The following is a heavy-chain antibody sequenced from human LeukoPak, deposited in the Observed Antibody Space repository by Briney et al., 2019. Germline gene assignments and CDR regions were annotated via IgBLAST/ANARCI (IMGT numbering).Heavy chain of an antibody. CDR3: ARLLQGVAGTWGY. D-gene: IGHD6-19*01. CDR2: IYPGDSDT. CDR1: GFSFTTYW. V-gene: IGHV5-51*01. J-gene: IGHJ4*02. Sequence: GESLKISCKASGFSFTTYWIAWVRQMPGKGLEWMGMIYPGDSDTRYSPSFQGQITISVDKSISIAYLQWSSLKASDTAMYYCARLLQGVAGTWGYWGQGTLVTV.